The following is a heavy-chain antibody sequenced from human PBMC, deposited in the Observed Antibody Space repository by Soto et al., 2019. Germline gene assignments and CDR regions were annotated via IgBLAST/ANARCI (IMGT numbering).Heavy chain of an antibody. V-gene: IGHV5-51*01. CDR1: GYSFTSYW. CDR2: IYPGDSDT. CDR3: ARAIAAAGTAPDD. Sequence: GESLKISCKGSGYSFTSYWIGWVRQMPGKGLEWMGIIYPGDSDTRYSPSFQGQVTISADKSISTAYLQWSSLKASDTAMYYCARAIAAAGTAPDDWGQGTLVTVSS. D-gene: IGHD6-13*01. J-gene: IGHJ4*02.